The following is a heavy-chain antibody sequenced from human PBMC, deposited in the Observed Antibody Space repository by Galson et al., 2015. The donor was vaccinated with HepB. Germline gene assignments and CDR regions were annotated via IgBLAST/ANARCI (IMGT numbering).Heavy chain of an antibody. CDR1: GGSISSYY. V-gene: IGHV4-59*08. D-gene: IGHD1-26*01. Sequence: LSLTCTVSGGSISSYYWSWIRQPPGKGLEWIGYIYYSGSTNYNPSLKSRVTISVDTSKNQFSLKLSSVTAADTAVYYCARQGGSYSDNWFDPWGQGTLVTVSS. J-gene: IGHJ5*02. CDR2: IYYSGST. CDR3: ARQGGSYSDNWFDP.